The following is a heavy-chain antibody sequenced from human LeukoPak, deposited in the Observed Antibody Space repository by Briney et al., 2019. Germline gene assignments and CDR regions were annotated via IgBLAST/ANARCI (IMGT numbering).Heavy chain of an antibody. V-gene: IGHV1-18*01. CDR1: GGTFSSYA. Sequence: ASVKVSCKASGGTFSSYAISWVRQAPGQGLEWMGWISAYNGNTNYAQKLQGRVTMTTDTSTSTAYMELRSLRSDDTAVYYCARPYSSSRVWFDPWGQGTLVTVSS. J-gene: IGHJ5*02. CDR2: ISAYNGNT. D-gene: IGHD6-13*01. CDR3: ARPYSSSRVWFDP.